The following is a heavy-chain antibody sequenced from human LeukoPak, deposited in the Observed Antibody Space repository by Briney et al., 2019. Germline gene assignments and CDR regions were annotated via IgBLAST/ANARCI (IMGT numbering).Heavy chain of an antibody. J-gene: IGHJ5*02. Sequence: PSETLSLTCSVSDVSISSYYWTWIRQPPGKGLEWIGYIYDSGSTNYNPSLESRVTMSLDTSKKQFSLQLSSVTAADTAIYYCARGVHEISIFGVIIRAPRPDWFDPWGQGTPVTVSS. D-gene: IGHD3-3*01. V-gene: IGHV4-4*09. CDR3: ARGVHEISIFGVIIRAPRPDWFDP. CDR2: IYDSGST. CDR1: DVSISSYY.